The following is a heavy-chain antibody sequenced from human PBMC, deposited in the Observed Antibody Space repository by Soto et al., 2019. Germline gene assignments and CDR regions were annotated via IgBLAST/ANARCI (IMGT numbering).Heavy chain of an antibody. CDR2: ISYDGSNK. CDR1: GFTFSSYA. CDR3: ARGMITFGGVIGTTAFDY. J-gene: IGHJ4*02. V-gene: IGHV3-30-3*01. Sequence: GSLRLSCAASGFTFSSYAMHWFRQAPGKGLEWVAVISYDGSNKYYADSVKGRFTISRDNSKNTLYLQMNSLRAEDTAVYYCARGMITFGGVIGTTAFDYWGQGTLVTVSS. D-gene: IGHD3-16*02.